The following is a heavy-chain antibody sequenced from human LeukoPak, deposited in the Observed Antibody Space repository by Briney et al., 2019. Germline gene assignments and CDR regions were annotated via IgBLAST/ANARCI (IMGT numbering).Heavy chain of an antibody. CDR1: GFTFSSYA. CDR3: ARDPTSSSWYSYYYGMDV. V-gene: IGHV3-30-3*01. CDR2: ISYDGSNK. D-gene: IGHD6-13*01. J-gene: IGHJ6*02. Sequence: GGSLRLSCAASGFTFSSYAMHWVRQAPGKGLEWVAVISYDGSNKYYADSVKGRFTISRDNSKNTLYLQMNSLRAEDTAVYYCARDPTSSSWYSYYYGMDVRGQGTTVTVSS.